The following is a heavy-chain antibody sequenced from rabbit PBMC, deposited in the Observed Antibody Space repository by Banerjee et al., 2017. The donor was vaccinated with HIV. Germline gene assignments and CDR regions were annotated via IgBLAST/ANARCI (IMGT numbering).Heavy chain of an antibody. J-gene: IGHJ5*01. CDR2: IYAGDSGRT. CDR1: GFTISSSYY. Sequence: QSLEESGGGLVQPEGSLTLTCKASGFTISSSYYMSWVRQAPGKGLEWIACIYAGDSGRTYYASWAKGRFTISKTSSTTVTLQMTSLTAADTATYFCARDGVDGSSYYVDWLDLWGPGTLVTVS. V-gene: IGHV1S40*01. D-gene: IGHD8-1*01. CDR3: ARDGVDGSSYYVDWLDL.